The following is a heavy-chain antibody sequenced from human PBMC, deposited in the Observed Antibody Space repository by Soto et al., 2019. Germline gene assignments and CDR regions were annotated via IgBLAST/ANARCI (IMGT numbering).Heavy chain of an antibody. J-gene: IGHJ6*02. D-gene: IGHD6-13*01. CDR3: TRSVSSSWPGHYYYGMDV. CDR1: GVTFSGSA. Sequence: PGGSLRLSCAASGVTFSGSAMHGVRQASGKGLEWVGRIRSKANSYATAYAASVKGRFTISRDDSKNTAYLQMNSLKTEDTAVYYCTRSVSSSWPGHYYYGMDVWGQGTTVTVSS. V-gene: IGHV3-73*01. CDR2: IRSKANSYAT.